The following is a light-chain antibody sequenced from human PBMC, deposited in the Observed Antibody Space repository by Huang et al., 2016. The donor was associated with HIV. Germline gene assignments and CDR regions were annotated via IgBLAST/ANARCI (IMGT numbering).Light chain of an antibody. Sequence: EIVLTQSPATLSLSPGESATVSCRASQNINNFLAWYQQTPGHPPRLLIYDASTRASGIPARFSGSGSVADFTLMISSLEPEDFAVYYCQQRTNWPRSITFGQGTRLEI. V-gene: IGKV3-11*01. CDR3: QQRTNWPRSIT. CDR1: QNINNF. J-gene: IGKJ5*01. CDR2: DAS.